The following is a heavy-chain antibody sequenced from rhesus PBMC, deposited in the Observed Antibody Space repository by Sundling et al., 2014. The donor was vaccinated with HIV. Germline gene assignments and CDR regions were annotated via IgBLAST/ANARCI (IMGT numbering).Heavy chain of an antibody. CDR3: ARSWAVTLFDY. V-gene: IGHV4S9*01. D-gene: IGHD4-35*01. CDR1: GGSISDNYY. CDR2: IYGNGAGT. Sequence: QVQLQESGPGLVKPSETLSLTCAVSGGSISDNYYWNWIRQPPGKGLEWIGNIYGNGAGTYYNPSLKSRVAISTDTSKNQFSLRLTSVTAADTAVYYCARSWAVTLFDYWGQGVLVTVSS. J-gene: IGHJ4*01.